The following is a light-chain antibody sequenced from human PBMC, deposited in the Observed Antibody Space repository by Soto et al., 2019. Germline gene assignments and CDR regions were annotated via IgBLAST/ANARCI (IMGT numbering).Light chain of an antibody. J-gene: IGLJ1*01. CDR3: SSFTSISTRV. Sequence: QSVLTQSASVSGSPGQSITISCTGTSSDVGAYNYVSWYQQHPGKAPKLIIYDVSNRPSGVSNRFSGSKSGNTASLTISALQAEDEADYYCSSFTSISTRVFGTGTKVTVL. V-gene: IGLV2-14*01. CDR1: SSDVGAYNY. CDR2: DVS.